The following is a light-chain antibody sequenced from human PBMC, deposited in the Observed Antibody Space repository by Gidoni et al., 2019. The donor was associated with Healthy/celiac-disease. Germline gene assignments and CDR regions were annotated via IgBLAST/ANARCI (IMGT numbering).Light chain of an antibody. CDR1: QSVSSY. Sequence: EIVLTQSPATLSLSPGETATLSCSASQSVSSYLAWYQQKPGQAPRLLIYDASNSATGIPARFSGSGSGTDFTLTIISLEPEDFAVYYCQQRSNWPITFGQGTRLEIK. CDR2: DAS. CDR3: QQRSNWPIT. V-gene: IGKV3-11*01. J-gene: IGKJ5*01.